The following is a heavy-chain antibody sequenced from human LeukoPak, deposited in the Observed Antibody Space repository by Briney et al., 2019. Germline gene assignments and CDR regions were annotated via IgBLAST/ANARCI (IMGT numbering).Heavy chain of an antibody. V-gene: IGHV4-59*01. CDR1: GGSISSYY. CDR2: IYYSGST. CDR3: ARVTGYMIEDYFDY. D-gene: IGHD3-22*01. J-gene: IGHJ4*02. Sequence: SETLSLTCTVSGGSISSYYWSWIRQPPGKGLEWIGYIYYSGSTNYNPSLKSRVTISVDTSKNQFSLKLSSVTAADTAVYYCARVTGYMIEDYFDYWGQGTLLTVSS.